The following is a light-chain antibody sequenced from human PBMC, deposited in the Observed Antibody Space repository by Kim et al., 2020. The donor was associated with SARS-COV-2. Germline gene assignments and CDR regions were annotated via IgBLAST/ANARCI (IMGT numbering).Light chain of an antibody. V-gene: IGLV2-18*02. CDR3: SSYTSSSTLGV. CDR2: EVS. CDR1: SSDVGSYNL. Sequence: HSVTISSTGPSSDVGSYNLVSSYQQPPGTPPKLMIYEVSNRPSGFPDRFSGSKSGNTASLTISGLQAEDEADYYCSSYTSSSTLGVFGTGTKVTVL. J-gene: IGLJ1*01.